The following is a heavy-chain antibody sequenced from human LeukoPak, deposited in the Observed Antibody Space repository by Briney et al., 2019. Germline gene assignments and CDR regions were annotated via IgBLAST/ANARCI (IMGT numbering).Heavy chain of an antibody. CDR1: GFTFGDYA. V-gene: IGHV3-49*03. CDR3: TRADFWSGYLYGMDV. Sequence: PGRSLRLSCTASGFTFGDYAMSWFRQAPGKGLEWVGFIRSKAYGGTTEYAASVKGRFTISRDDSKSIAYLQINSLKTEDTAVYYCTRADFWSGYLYGMDVWGQGTTVTVSS. J-gene: IGHJ6*02. CDR2: IRSKAYGGTT. D-gene: IGHD3-3*01.